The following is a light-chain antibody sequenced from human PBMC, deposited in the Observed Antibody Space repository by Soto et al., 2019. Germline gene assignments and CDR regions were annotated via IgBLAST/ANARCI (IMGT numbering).Light chain of an antibody. V-gene: IGLV8-61*01. J-gene: IGLJ3*02. CDR1: SGSVSSSYY. CDR2: TTN. CDR3: VLYMGSGIWV. Sequence: QTVVTQEPSFSVSPGRTVTLTCGLSSGSVSSSYYPSWYQQTPGQSPRTLIYTTNTRSSGVPDRFSGSIVGNKAALTITGDQADDESDYYCVLYMGSGIWVFGGGTKLTVL.